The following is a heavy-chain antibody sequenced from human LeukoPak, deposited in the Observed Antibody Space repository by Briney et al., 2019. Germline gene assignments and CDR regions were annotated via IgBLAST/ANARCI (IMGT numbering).Heavy chain of an antibody. CDR1: SGSISSGGHY. V-gene: IGHV4-30-2*01. Sequence: SETLSLTCTVSSGSISSGGHYWSWIRQPPGKGLEWIGYIYHSGSTYYNPSLKSRVTISVDRSKNQFSLKLSSVTAADTAVYYCARVLGDPYYFDYWGQGTLVTVSS. CDR3: ARVLGDPYYFDY. CDR2: IYHSGST. D-gene: IGHD1-26*01. J-gene: IGHJ4*02.